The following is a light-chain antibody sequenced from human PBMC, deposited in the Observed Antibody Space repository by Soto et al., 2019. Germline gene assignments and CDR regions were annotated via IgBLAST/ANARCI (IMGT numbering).Light chain of an antibody. J-gene: IGKJ1*01. CDR3: QQYGSSKGWT. Sequence: EIVLTQSPGTLSLSPGERATLSCRASQSVSSSYLAWYQQKPGQAPRLLIYGASSRATGIPDRFSGSGSGTVFTVAISRLEPEDFAVYYCQQYGSSKGWTFGQGTKVEIK. CDR2: GAS. V-gene: IGKV3-20*01. CDR1: QSVSSSY.